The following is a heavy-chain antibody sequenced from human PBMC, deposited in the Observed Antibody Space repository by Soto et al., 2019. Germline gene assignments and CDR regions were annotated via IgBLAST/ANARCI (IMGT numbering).Heavy chain of an antibody. CDR2: ISYDGHNK. CDR1: GFTFTTFG. V-gene: IGHV3-30*18. Sequence: QVQLVESGGGVVQPGGSLRLSCTASGFTFTTFGIHWVRQAPGKGLEGGALISYDGHNKYYSDSLKGRFTISRDNYKNTLSLQMNSLRAEDTAVYYCAKDLQAYGDYNYYYYGMDVWGQGTTVSVSS. D-gene: IGHD4-17*01. J-gene: IGHJ6*02. CDR3: AKDLQAYGDYNYYYYGMDV.